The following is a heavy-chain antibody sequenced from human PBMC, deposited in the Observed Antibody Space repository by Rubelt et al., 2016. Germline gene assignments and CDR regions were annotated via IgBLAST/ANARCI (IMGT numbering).Heavy chain of an antibody. CDR1: GGSISSYY. D-gene: IGHD3-22*01. CDR2: IYYSGST. CDR3: ARHRRAPYYYDSSGYYWYFDY. Sequence: QVQLQESGPGLVKPSETLSLTCTVSGGSISSYYWSWIRQPPGKGLEWIGSIYYSGSTYYNPSLKGRVPISVDTSKNQFSLKLSSVTAADTAVYYCARHRRAPYYYDSSGYYWYFDYWGQGTLVTVSS. V-gene: IGHV4-59*05. J-gene: IGHJ4*02.